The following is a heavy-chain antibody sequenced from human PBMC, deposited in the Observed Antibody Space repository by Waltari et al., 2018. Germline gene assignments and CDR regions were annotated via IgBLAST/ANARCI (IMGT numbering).Heavy chain of an antibody. J-gene: IGHJ4*02. CDR3: VRDHWGPDY. Sequence: EVHLVESGGGLVKPGGSLRLSCAASGFTFTDYWMSWVRQATGKGPEWVANIHKDGSEKNYVDYVKGRFTISRDNAKDSVYLQMNSLRADDTAMYYCVRDHWGPDYWGQGTLVTVSS. CDR1: GFTFTDYW. D-gene: IGHD7-27*01. V-gene: IGHV3-7*01. CDR2: IHKDGSEK.